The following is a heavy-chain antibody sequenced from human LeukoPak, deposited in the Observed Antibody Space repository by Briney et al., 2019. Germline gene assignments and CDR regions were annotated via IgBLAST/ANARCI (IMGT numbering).Heavy chain of an antibody. V-gene: IGHV1-2*02. CDR3: ARVSSRYYDSSDYLQRFDY. Sequence: GASVKVSCKASGYTFTGYYMHWVRQAPGQGLEWMGWINPNSGGTNYAQKFQGRVTMTRDTSISTAYMELSRLRSDDTAVYYCARVSSRYYDSSDYLQRFDYWGQGTLVTVSS. J-gene: IGHJ4*02. D-gene: IGHD3-22*01. CDR1: GYTFTGYY. CDR2: INPNSGGT.